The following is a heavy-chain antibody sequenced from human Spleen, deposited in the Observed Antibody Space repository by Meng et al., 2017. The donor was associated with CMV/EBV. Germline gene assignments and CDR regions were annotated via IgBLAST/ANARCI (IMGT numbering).Heavy chain of an antibody. Sequence: GGSLRLSCAASGFTFSSAWMSWVRQAPGEGLEWVGRIKSKTDGGTADYAAPVKGRFTISRDDSKNTLYLQMNSLKTEDTAVYYCAKTYDYYDSSGYLSWGQGTLVTVSS. V-gene: IGHV3-15*01. D-gene: IGHD3-22*01. J-gene: IGHJ5*02. CDR3: AKTYDYYDSSGYLS. CDR1: GFTFSSAW. CDR2: IKSKTDGGTA.